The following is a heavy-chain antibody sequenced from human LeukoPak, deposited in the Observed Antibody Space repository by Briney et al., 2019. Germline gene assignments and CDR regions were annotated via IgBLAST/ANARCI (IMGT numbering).Heavy chain of an antibody. CDR1: GGSISSGGYY. V-gene: IGHV4-30-2*01. CDR3: ARDCSGYGGNPCFDY. D-gene: IGHD4-23*01. Sequence: SQTLSLTCTVSGGSISSGGYYWSWIRQPPGKGLEWIGYIYHSGSTYYNPSLKSRVTISVDRSKNQFSLKLSSVTAADTAVYYCARDCSGYGGNPCFDYWGQGTLVTVSS. J-gene: IGHJ4*02. CDR2: IYHSGST.